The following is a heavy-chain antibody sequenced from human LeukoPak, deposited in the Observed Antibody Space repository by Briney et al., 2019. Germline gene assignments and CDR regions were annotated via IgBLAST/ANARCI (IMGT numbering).Heavy chain of an antibody. CDR2: ISSSSSYI. Sequence: GGSLRLSCAASGFTFSSYSVNWVRQAPGKGLEWVSSISSSSSYIYYADSVKGRFTISRDNAKNSLYLQMNSLRAEDTAVYYCARPGYCSGGSCYSGDYYYGMDVWGQGTTVTVSS. J-gene: IGHJ6*02. CDR3: ARPGYCSGGSCYSGDYYYGMDV. CDR1: GFTFSSYS. D-gene: IGHD2-15*01. V-gene: IGHV3-21*01.